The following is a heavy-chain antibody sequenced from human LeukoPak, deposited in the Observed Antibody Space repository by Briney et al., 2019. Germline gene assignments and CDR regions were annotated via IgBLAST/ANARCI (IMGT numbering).Heavy chain of an antibody. D-gene: IGHD6-13*01. J-gene: IGHJ4*02. Sequence: EESMKISCKGSGYSFTSYWIGWVRQMPGKGVEWMGIIYPGDPDTRYSPSFQGQVTISADKSISTAYLQWSSLIASDTAMYYCARQTIAAAGKNFDYWGQGTLVTVSS. CDR2: IYPGDPDT. V-gene: IGHV5-51*01. CDR3: ARQTIAAAGKNFDY. CDR1: GYSFTSYW.